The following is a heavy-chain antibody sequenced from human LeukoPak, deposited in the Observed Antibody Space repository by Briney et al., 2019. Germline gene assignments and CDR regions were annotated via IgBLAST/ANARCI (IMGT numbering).Heavy chain of an antibody. Sequence: HPGRSLRLSCAASGFALNTYGMHWVRQAPDKGLEWVAVIWYDGSDKYYADSVKGRFTISRDNSKNTLYLQMNSLRAEDTAVYYCARDERACYFDYWGQGTLVTVSS. CDR3: ARDERACYFDY. CDR1: GFALNTYG. V-gene: IGHV3-33*01. CDR2: IWYDGSDK. J-gene: IGHJ4*02.